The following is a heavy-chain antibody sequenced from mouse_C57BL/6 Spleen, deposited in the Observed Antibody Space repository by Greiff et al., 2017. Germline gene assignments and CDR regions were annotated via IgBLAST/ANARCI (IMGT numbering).Heavy chain of an antibody. CDR3: AREGCDY. V-gene: IGHV1-82*01. D-gene: IGHD3-3*01. CDR1: GYAFSSSW. Sequence: QVQLKQSGPELVKPGASVKISCKASGYAFSSSWMNWVKQRPGKGLEWIGRIYPGDGDTNYNGKFKGKATLTADKSSSTAYMQLSSLTSEDSAVYFCAREGCDYWGQGTTLTVSS. J-gene: IGHJ2*01. CDR2: IYPGDGDT.